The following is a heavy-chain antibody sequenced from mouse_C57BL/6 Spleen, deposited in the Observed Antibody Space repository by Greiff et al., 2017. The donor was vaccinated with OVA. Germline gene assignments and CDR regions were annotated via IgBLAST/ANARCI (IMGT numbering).Heavy chain of an antibody. J-gene: IGHJ4*01. V-gene: IGHV3-6*01. CDR3: ARATTVKGYAMDY. CDR2: ISYDGSN. Sequence: EVKLQQSGPGLVKPSQSLSLTCSVTGYSITSGYYWNWIRQFPGNKLEWMGYISYDGSNNYNPSLKNRISITRDTSKNQFFLKLNSVTTEDTATYYCARATTVKGYAMDYWGQGTSVTVSS. D-gene: IGHD1-1*01. CDR1: GYSITSGYY.